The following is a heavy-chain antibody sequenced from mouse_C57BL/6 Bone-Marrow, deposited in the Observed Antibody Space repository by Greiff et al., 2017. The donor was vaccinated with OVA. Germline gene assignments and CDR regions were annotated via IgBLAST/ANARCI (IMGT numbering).Heavy chain of an antibody. CDR2: IYPRSGNT. CDR3: AREEYYGNYDYAMDY. Sequence: QVHVKQSGAELARPGASVKLSCKASGYTFTSYGISWVKQRTGQGLEWIGEIYPRSGNTYYNEKFKGKATLTADKSSSTAYMELRSLTSEDSAVYFCAREEYYGNYDYAMDYWGQGTSVTVSS. J-gene: IGHJ4*01. V-gene: IGHV1-81*01. D-gene: IGHD2-1*01. CDR1: GYTFTSYG.